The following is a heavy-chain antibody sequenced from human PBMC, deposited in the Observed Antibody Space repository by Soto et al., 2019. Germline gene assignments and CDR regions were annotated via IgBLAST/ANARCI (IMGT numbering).Heavy chain of an antibody. V-gene: IGHV4-30-4*02. CDR2: IYYSGNT. Sequence: SDTLSLTCTVSGASISSVDSYWSCTRHPPGKGLECIGNIYYSGNTYYNPSLKSRVTISRVMSKTQLSLELSSMTAADTAVYYCVRDERRYCTGGTCYLMDVWGQGTTVT. D-gene: IGHD2-15*01. CDR3: VRDERRYCTGGTCYLMDV. CDR1: GASISSVDSY. J-gene: IGHJ6*02.